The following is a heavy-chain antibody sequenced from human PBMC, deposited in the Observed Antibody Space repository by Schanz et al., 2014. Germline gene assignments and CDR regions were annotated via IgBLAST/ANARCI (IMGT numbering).Heavy chain of an antibody. D-gene: IGHD6-13*01. CDR3: ARGLIAAAGGAFDY. CDR1: GFNFSDYA. CDR2: INTGVNT. J-gene: IGHJ4*02. Sequence: EVQLVESGGDLVQPGGSLRLSCSASGFNFSDYAMCWVRQAPGKGLEWVSAINTGVNTYYADSVRGRFTMSRDNSKNTLYLQMNSLRAGDAAVYYCARGLIAAAGGAFDYWGQGTLVAVSA. V-gene: IGHV3-23*04.